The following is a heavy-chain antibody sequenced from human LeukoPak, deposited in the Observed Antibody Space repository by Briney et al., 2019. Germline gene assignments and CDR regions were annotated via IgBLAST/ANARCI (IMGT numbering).Heavy chain of an antibody. CDR2: IYYSGST. J-gene: IGHJ4*02. Sequence: SETLSLTCNVSGASMSSNYWSWIRQPPGKGLEWIGYIYYSGSTNYNPSLKSRVTISVDTSKNQFSLKLSSVTAADTAVYYCARLDFSSWYGTDYWGQGTLVTVSS. V-gene: IGHV4-59*08. CDR3: ARLDFSSWYGTDY. D-gene: IGHD6-13*01. CDR1: GASMSSNY.